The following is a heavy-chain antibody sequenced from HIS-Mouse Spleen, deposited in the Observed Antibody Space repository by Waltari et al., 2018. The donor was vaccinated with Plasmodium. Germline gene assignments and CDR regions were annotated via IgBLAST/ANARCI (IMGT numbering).Heavy chain of an antibody. CDR2: IRRSSSYR. Sequence: EVQLVESGGGLVKPGGSLRLSCAASGFTFSRYSMNWVRRAPGKGLEWVSAIRRSSSYRYYADSVKGRFTISRDNAKNSLYLQMNSLRAEDTAVYYCAREDILTGYYNDYWYFDLWGRGTLVTVSS. J-gene: IGHJ2*01. CDR3: AREDILTGYYNDYWYFDL. D-gene: IGHD3-9*01. V-gene: IGHV3-21*01. CDR1: GFTFSRYS.